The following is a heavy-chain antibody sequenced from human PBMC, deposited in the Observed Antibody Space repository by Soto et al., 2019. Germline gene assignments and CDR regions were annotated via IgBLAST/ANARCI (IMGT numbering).Heavy chain of an antibody. CDR3: ARNRAGGLNYYYYMDV. D-gene: IGHD1-26*01. CDR2: ISSSSSYI. CDR1: GFTFSSYS. Sequence: EVQLVESGGGLVKPGGSLRLSCVVSGFTFSSYSMNWVRQAPGKGLEWVSSISSSSSYIYYADSVKGRFTISRDNAKNSLYLQINSLRAEDTAVYYCARNRAGGLNYYYYMDVWGKGTTVTVSS. J-gene: IGHJ6*03. V-gene: IGHV3-21*01.